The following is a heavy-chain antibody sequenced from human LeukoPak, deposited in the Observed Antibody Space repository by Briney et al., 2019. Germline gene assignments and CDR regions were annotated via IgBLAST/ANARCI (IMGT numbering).Heavy chain of an antibody. Sequence: PGGSLRLSCAASGFTFSSYAMSWVRQAPGKGLEWVSAISGSGGSTYYADSVKGRFTISRDNSKNTLYLQMNSLRAEDTAVYYCARDRIKFCSGGSCYSEGYFDYWGQGTLVTVSS. D-gene: IGHD2-15*01. CDR3: ARDRIKFCSGGSCYSEGYFDY. CDR1: GFTFSSYA. V-gene: IGHV3-23*01. J-gene: IGHJ4*02. CDR2: ISGSGGST.